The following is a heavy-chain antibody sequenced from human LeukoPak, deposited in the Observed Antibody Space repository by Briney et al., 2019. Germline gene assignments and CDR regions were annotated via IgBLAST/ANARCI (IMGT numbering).Heavy chain of an antibody. CDR3: AKDRGASAYYFDY. Sequence: PGRSLRLSCAGSGFTFSSYGMHWVRQAPGKGLEWVAVISYDGSNKYYADSVKGRFTISRDNSKNTLYLQMNSLRAEDTAVYYCAKDRGASAYYFDYWGQGTLVTVSS. CDR2: ISYDGSNK. V-gene: IGHV3-30*18. D-gene: IGHD3-10*01. J-gene: IGHJ4*02. CDR1: GFTFSSYG.